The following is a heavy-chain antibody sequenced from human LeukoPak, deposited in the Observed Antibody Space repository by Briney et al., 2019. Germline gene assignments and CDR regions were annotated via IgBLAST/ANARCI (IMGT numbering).Heavy chain of an antibody. CDR1: GGSFSGYY. V-gene: IGHV4-34*01. D-gene: IGHD3-16*02. CDR3: ASAFSGSYRIDY. Sequence: SETLSLTCAVYGGSFSGYYWSWIRQPPGKGLEWIGEINHSGSTNYNPSLKSRGTISVDTSKNQFSLKLSSVTAADTAVYYCASAFSGSYRIDYWGQGTLVTVSS. J-gene: IGHJ4*02. CDR2: INHSGST.